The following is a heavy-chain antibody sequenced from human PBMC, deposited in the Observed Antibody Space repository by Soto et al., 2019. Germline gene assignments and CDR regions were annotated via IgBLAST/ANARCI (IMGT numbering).Heavy chain of an antibody. V-gene: IGHV3-7*03. J-gene: IGHJ5*02. CDR3: VRGGHGSGSYLGSS. D-gene: IGHD3-10*01. CDR2: IRQDGGAQ. Sequence: GGSLRLSCVASGFTFTTYWMSWVRQTPGKGLQWVANIRQDGGAQYYVDSVKGRFTISRDNAKNSVYLQMDSLRVEDTAVYYCVRGGHGSGSYLGSSWGQGILVTVSS. CDR1: GFTFTTYW.